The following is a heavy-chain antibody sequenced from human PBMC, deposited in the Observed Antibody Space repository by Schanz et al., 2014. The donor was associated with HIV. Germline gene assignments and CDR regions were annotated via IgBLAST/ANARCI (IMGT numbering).Heavy chain of an antibody. Sequence: EVQLLESGGGLVQPGGSLRLSCAASGFTFSSYAMSWVRQAPGKGLEWVSVISDSGGSTYYADSVKGRFTISRDNSKSTLFLQMNSLRAEDTAVYYCAKVPVAHYYYGMDVWGQGTTVTVSS. V-gene: IGHV3-23*01. CDR3: AKVPVAHYYYGMDV. J-gene: IGHJ6*02. CDR2: ISDSGGST. CDR1: GFTFSSYA.